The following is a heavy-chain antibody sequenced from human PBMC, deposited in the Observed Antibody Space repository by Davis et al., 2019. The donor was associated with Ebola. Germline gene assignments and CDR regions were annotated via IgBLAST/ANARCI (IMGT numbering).Heavy chain of an antibody. CDR1: GFTFSSYW. D-gene: IGHD2-8*02. Sequence: GESLKISCAASGFTFSSYWMSWVRQAPGKGLEWVADIKQDGSETYYVESVEGRFTISRDNTKNSLYLQMNSLRVEDTAVYYCVRDRDYWVHSYMDVWGNGTTVIVSS. J-gene: IGHJ6*03. V-gene: IGHV3-7*03. CDR3: VRDRDYWVHSYMDV. CDR2: IKQDGSET.